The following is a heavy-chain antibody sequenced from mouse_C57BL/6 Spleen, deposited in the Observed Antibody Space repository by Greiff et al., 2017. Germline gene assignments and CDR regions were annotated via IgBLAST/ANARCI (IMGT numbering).Heavy chain of an antibody. CDR2: IYPSGSGT. V-gene: IGHV1-61*01. J-gene: IGHJ2*01. D-gene: IGHD3-3*01. CDR3: ASGTYLDY. Sequence: QVQLQQPGAELVRPGSSVKLSCKASGYTFTSYWMDWVKQRPGQGLEWIGNIYPSGSGTHYNQKFKDKATLTVDKSSSTAYMQLSSLTSEDSAVYYCASGTYLDYWGTGTTLTVSS. CDR1: GYTFTSYW.